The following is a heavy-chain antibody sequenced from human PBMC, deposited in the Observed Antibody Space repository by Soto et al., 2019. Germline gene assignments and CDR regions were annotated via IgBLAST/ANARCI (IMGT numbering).Heavy chain of an antibody. V-gene: IGHV1-69*04. CDR2: IIPILGIA. D-gene: IGHD3-10*01. J-gene: IGHJ3*02. CDR3: GRVMVRGVMRDAFDI. Sequence: GASVKVSCKASGGTFSSYAISWVRQAPGQGLEWMGRIIPILGIANYAQKFQGRVTITADKSTSTAYMELSSLRSEDTAVYYCGRVMVRGVMRDAFDIWGQGTMVTVSS. CDR1: GGTFSSYA.